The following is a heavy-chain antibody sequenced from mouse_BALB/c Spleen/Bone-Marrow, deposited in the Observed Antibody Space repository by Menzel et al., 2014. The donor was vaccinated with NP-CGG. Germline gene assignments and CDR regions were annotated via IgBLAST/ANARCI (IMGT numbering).Heavy chain of an antibody. V-gene: IGHV5-6*01. CDR3: TRQRNWDHYAMDY. CDR1: GFTFSTYG. D-gene: IGHD4-1*01. CDR2: ISSGGGYT. Sequence: EVQRVESGGDLVKPGGSLKLSCAASGFTFSTYGMSWVRQTPGKRLEWVATISSGGGYTYYSDSVKGRFTIPRHNANNTLYLQMSSLKSEDTAMYYCTRQRNWDHYAMDYWGQGTSVTVSS. J-gene: IGHJ4*01.